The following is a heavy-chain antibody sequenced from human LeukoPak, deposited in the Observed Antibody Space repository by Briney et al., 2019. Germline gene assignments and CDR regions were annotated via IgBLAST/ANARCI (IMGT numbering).Heavy chain of an antibody. Sequence: GGSLRLSCAASGXTFSSYVMSWVRQAPGKGLEWVSTISGSGGSTYYADSVKGRFTISRDNPKNTLSLQMNSLRAEDTAVYYCAKGSAYADFWGQGTLVTVSS. CDR1: GXTFSSYV. CDR2: ISGSGGST. J-gene: IGHJ4*02. D-gene: IGHD3-3*01. CDR3: AKGSAYADF. V-gene: IGHV3-23*01.